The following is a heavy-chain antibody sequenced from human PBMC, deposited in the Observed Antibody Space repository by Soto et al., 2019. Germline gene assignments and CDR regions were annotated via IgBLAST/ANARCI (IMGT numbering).Heavy chain of an antibody. Sequence: QVQLVQSGAEVKKPGSSVKLSCKASGGTFSSYTISWVRQAPGQGLEWMGRIIPILGIANYAQKFQGRVTITADQSTSTAYMELSSLRSEDTAVYYCAREMATISDYWGQGTLVTVSS. J-gene: IGHJ4*02. D-gene: IGHD5-12*01. CDR3: AREMATISDY. V-gene: IGHV1-69*08. CDR1: GGTFSSYT. CDR2: IIPILGIA.